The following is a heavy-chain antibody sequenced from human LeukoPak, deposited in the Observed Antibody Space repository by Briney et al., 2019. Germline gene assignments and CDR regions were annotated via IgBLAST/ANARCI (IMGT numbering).Heavy chain of an antibody. J-gene: IGHJ4*02. CDR1: GYTFTSYA. CDR2: INAGNGNT. CDR3: ARDNAREQWLGRFDY. D-gene: IGHD6-19*01. V-gene: IGHV1-3*01. Sequence: ASVKVSCKASGYTFTSYAMHWVRQAPGQRLEWMGWINAGNGNTKYSQKFQGRVTITRDTSASTAYMELSSLRPEDTAVYYCARDNAREQWLGRFDYWGQGTLVTVSS.